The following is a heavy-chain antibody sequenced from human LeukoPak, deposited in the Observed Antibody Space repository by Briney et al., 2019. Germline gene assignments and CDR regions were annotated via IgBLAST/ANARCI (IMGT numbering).Heavy chain of an antibody. V-gene: IGHV4-38-2*02. CDR1: GYSISSGYY. D-gene: IGHD3-16*02. J-gene: IGHJ4*02. CDR3: ARAGYYDYVWGSYRYPGGHFDY. Sequence: PSETLSLTCTVSGYSISSGYYWGWIRQPPGKGLEWIGYIYYSGSTNYNPSLKSRVTISVDTSKNQFSLKLSSVTAADTAVYYCARAGYYDYVWGSYRYPGGHFDYWGQGTLVTVSS. CDR2: IYYSGST.